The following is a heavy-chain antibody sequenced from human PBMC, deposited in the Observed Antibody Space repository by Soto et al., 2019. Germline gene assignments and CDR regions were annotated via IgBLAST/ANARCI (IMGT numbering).Heavy chain of an antibody. D-gene: IGHD6-25*01. CDR3: AKATSLGYSSAWPNHFDY. CDR2: ISASGGST. J-gene: IGHJ4*02. V-gene: IGHV3-23*01. CDR1: VFTFNTYA. Sequence: QPGGSLRLSCAASVFTFNTYAMTWVRQAPGKGLEWVSGISASGGSTYYADSVKGRFTISRDNSKNTLYLQMNSLRAEDTAVYYCAKATSLGYSSAWPNHFDYWGRGTLVTVSS.